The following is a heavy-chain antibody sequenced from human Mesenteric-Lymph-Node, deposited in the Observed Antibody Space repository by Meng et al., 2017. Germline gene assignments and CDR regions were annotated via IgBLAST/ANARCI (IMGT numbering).Heavy chain of an antibody. D-gene: IGHD4-17*01. Sequence: GESLKISCAASGFTFSSYAMSWVRQAPGKGLEWVSAISGSGGSTYYADSVKGRFTISRDNSKNTLYLQMNSLRAEDTAVYYCARDYGDGYFDYWGQGALVTVSS. J-gene: IGHJ4*02. CDR2: ISGSGGST. V-gene: IGHV3-23*01. CDR3: ARDYGDGYFDY. CDR1: GFTFSSYA.